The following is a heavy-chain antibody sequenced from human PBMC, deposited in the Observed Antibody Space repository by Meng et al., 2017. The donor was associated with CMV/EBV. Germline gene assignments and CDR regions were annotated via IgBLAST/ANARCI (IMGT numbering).Heavy chain of an antibody. J-gene: IGHJ2*01. CDR2: IIPIFGTA. V-gene: IGHV1-69*12. CDR3: AREVDDYGDGWYFDL. Sequence: QVQLVQPGAGGAGPVSSVKVSCQASGGTFSSYAISWVRQVPGQGLEWMGGIIPIFGTANYAQKFKGRVTITADESTSTAYMELSSLRSEDTAVYYCAREVDDYGDGWYFDLWGRGTLVTVSS. D-gene: IGHD4-17*01. CDR1: GGTFSSYA.